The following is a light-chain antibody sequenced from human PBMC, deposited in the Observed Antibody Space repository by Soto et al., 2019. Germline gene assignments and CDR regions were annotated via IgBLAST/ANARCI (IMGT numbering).Light chain of an antibody. Sequence: QSVLTQPPSVSGAPGRRVTISCTGSSSNIGAGYDVHWYQQVPGAAPKLVIYDDTNRPSGVPDRFSGSKSGTSASRAITGLQAEDEAVYFCQSYDRSLGGPYVFGTGTNGTVL. CDR3: QSYDRSLGGPYV. J-gene: IGLJ1*01. CDR2: DDT. CDR1: SSNIGAGYD. V-gene: IGLV1-40*01.